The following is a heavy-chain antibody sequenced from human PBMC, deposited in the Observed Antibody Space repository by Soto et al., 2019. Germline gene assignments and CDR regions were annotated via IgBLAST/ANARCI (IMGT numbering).Heavy chain of an antibody. J-gene: IGHJ4*02. V-gene: IGHV3-7*03. CDR1: GFSFGDYW. CDR2: MKKDGSEK. Sequence: EVQLVESGGALVQRGGSLRLSCAASGFSFGDYWMSWVRQAPGKGLEWVAHMKKDGSEKYYVDSVKGRFTVSRDNAENSLYLQMNSRRAEDTAVYYCAKLGSGYYTGLYFDYWGQGTLVTVAS. D-gene: IGHD3-3*01. CDR3: AKLGSGYYTGLYFDY.